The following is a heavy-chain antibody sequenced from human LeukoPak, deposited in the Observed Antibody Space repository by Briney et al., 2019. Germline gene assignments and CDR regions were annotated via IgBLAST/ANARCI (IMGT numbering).Heavy chain of an antibody. Sequence: PSQTLSLTCAVSGGSISSAGYYWSWIRQPAGKGLEWIGRIYTSGSTNYNPSLKSRVTMSVDTSKNQFSLKLSSVTAADTAVYYCARDTWTNWFDPWGQGTLVTVSS. CDR3: ARDTWTNWFDP. V-gene: IGHV4-61*02. D-gene: IGHD3/OR15-3a*01. J-gene: IGHJ5*02. CDR1: GGSISSAGYY. CDR2: IYTSGST.